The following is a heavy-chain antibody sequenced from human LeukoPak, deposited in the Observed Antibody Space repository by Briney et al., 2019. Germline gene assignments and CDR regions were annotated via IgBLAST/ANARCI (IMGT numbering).Heavy chain of an antibody. CDR2: ISGSGGST. CDR3: AKDPPIAAAGPYYFDY. J-gene: IGHJ4*02. Sequence: GGSLRLSCAASGFTFSSYAMSWVRQAPGKGLEWVSAISGSGGSTYYADSVKGRFTISRDNSKNTLYLQMNSLRAEDTAVYYCAKDPPIAAAGPYYFDYWGQGTLVTVSS. CDR1: GFTFSSYA. V-gene: IGHV3-23*01. D-gene: IGHD6-13*01.